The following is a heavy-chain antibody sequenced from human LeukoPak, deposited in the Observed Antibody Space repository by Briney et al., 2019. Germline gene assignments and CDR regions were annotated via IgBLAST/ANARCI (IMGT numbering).Heavy chain of an antibody. J-gene: IGHJ6*03. CDR2: ISWDGGST. D-gene: IGHD3-22*01. Sequence: GGSLRLSCAASGFTFDDYTMHWVRQAPGKGLEWVSLISWDGGSTYYADSVKGRFTISRDNAKNSLYLQMNGLRAEDTALYYCARDRGYYDSSGYYTDYYYMDVWGKGTTVTVSS. CDR3: ARDRGYYDSSGYYTDYYYMDV. CDR1: GFTFDDYT. V-gene: IGHV3-43*01.